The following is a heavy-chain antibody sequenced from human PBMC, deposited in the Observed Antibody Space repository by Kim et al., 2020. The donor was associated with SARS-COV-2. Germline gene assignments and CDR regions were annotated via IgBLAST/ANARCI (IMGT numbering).Heavy chain of an antibody. CDR2: IYSGGST. D-gene: IGHD3-22*01. Sequence: GGSLRLSCAASGFTVSSNYMSWVRQAPGKGLEWVSVIYSGGSTYYADSVKGRFTISRHNSKNTLYLQMNSLRAEDTAVYYCARDLSQNTYYYDSSGYNYYYYGMDVWGQGTTVTVSS. V-gene: IGHV3-53*04. CDR1: GFTVSSNY. J-gene: IGHJ6*02. CDR3: ARDLSQNTYYYDSSGYNYYYYGMDV.